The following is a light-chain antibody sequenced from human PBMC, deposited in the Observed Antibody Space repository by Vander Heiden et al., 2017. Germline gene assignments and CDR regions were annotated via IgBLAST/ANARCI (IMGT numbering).Light chain of an antibody. V-gene: IGKV2-28*01. CDR1: QSLLHSNGYNY. CDR2: LGS. CDR3: MQALQTIT. J-gene: IGKJ5*01. Sequence: DIVMTQSPLSLPVTPGEPASISCRSSQSLLHSNGYNYLDWYLQKPGQSPQLLIYLGSNRASGVPDRFSGSGSGTEFTLKIIRVEAEDVGVYYCMQALQTITFGQGTRLEIK.